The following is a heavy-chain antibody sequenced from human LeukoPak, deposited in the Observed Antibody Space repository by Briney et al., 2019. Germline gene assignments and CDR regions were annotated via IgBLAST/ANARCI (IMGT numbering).Heavy chain of an antibody. CDR3: AREYDFWTGRDSSKGWLDP. J-gene: IGHJ5*02. V-gene: IGHV4-4*07. CDR1: GVSINDHY. CDR2: IYISGST. Sequence: SETLSLACSVSGVSINDHYWTWVRQPAGRGLEWIGHIYISGSTDYNPSLKSRVTLSVDMSKNQFSLRLTSVTAADTAVYYCAREYDFWTGRDSSKGWLDPWGPGILVAVSS. D-gene: IGHD3-3*01.